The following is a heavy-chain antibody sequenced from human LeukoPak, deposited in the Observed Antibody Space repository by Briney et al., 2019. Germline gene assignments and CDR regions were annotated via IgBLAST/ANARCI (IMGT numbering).Heavy chain of an antibody. Sequence: SETLSLTCTVSGGSISSYYWSWIRQPPGKGLEWIGYIYYSGSTNYNPSLKSRVTISVDTSKNQFSLKLSSVTAADTAVYYRARGYSSGYYGFDYWGQGTLVTVSS. D-gene: IGHD3-22*01. J-gene: IGHJ4*02. V-gene: IGHV4-59*01. CDR1: GGSISSYY. CDR2: IYYSGST. CDR3: ARGYSSGYYGFDY.